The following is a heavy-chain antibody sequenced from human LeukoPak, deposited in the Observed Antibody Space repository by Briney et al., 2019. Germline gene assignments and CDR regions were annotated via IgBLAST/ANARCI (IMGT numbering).Heavy chain of an antibody. CDR1: GYTFTGYY. CDR2: INPNSGGT. J-gene: IGHJ4*02. D-gene: IGHD3-22*01. Sequence: ASAKVSCKASGYTFTGYYMHWVRQAPGQGLEWMGRINPNSGGTNYAQKFQGRVTMTRDTSISTAYMELSRLRSDDTAVCYCARAHDSSGYYVRYWGQGTLVTVSS. V-gene: IGHV1-2*06. CDR3: ARAHDSSGYYVRY.